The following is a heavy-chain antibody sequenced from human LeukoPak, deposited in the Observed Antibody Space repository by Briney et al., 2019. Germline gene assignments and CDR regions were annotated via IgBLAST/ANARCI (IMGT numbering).Heavy chain of an antibody. J-gene: IGHJ5*02. CDR1: GGSISSYY. CDR2: IYYSGST. D-gene: IGHD3-3*01. CDR3: ARVGRSGYYPNWFDP. V-gene: IGHV4-59*01. Sequence: SETLSLTCTVSGGSISSYYWSWIRQPPGKGLEWIGYIYYSGSTNYNPSLKSRVTISVDTSKNQFSLKLGSVTAADTAVYYCARVGRSGYYPNWFDPWGQGTLVTVSS.